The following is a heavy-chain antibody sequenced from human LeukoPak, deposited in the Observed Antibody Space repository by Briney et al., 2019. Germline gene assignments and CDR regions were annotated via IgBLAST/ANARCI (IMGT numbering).Heavy chain of an antibody. CDR2: VYHVGTT. D-gene: IGHD6-19*01. CDR1: GYSISSGYF. J-gene: IGHJ2*01. V-gene: IGHV4-38-2*02. CDR3: ARDYSSGWYLGRYFDL. Sequence: SETLSLTCTVSGYSISSGYFWGWIRQPPGKGLEWIGVYHVGTTDYNPSLKSRVTISVDRSKNQMSLKLSSVTAADTAVYYCARDYSSGWYLGRYFDLWGRGTLVTVSS.